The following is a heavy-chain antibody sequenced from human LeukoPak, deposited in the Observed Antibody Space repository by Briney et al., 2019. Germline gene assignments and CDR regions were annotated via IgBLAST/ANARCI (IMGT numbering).Heavy chain of an antibody. J-gene: IGHJ4*02. CDR2: IYTSGST. Sequence: SETLSLTCTVSGGSISSGSYYWSWIRQPPGKGLEWIGRIYTSGSTNYNPSLKSRVTISVDTSKNQFSLKLSSVTAADTAVYYCARAGVTIFGVVRYFDYWGQGTLVTVSS. CDR1: GGSISSGSYY. CDR3: ARAGVTIFGVVRYFDY. V-gene: IGHV4-61*02. D-gene: IGHD3-3*01.